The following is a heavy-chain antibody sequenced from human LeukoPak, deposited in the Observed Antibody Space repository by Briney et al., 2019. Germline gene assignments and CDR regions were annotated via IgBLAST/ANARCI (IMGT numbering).Heavy chain of an antibody. Sequence: GGSLRLSCAASGFTFSSYWMHWVRQAPGKGLVWVSRISTDGSSAIYADSVKGRFTISRDNAANSLYLQMNSLRADDTAVYYCARRGAMDIWGQGTTVTVSS. CDR1: GFTFSSYW. J-gene: IGHJ6*02. CDR2: ISTDGSSA. V-gene: IGHV3-74*01. CDR3: ARRGAMDI.